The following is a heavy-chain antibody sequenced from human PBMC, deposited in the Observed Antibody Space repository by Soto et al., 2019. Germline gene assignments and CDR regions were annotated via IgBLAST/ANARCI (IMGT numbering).Heavy chain of an antibody. CDR3: ASSIATAGPYYFDY. V-gene: IGHV4-59*08. D-gene: IGHD6-13*01. CDR1: GGSISSYF. J-gene: IGHJ4*02. Sequence: TSETLSLTCSVSGGSISSYFWSWIRQPPGKGLEWIGYIYYTGTTNYNPSLKSRVIISVDTSKNQFSLKLSSVTAADTAVYYCASSIATAGPYYFDYWGQGTLVTVSS. CDR2: IYYTGTT.